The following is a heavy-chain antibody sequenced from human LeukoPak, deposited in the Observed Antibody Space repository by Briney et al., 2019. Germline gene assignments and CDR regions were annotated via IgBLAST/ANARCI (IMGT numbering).Heavy chain of an antibody. V-gene: IGHV4-61*01. CDR2: MYHRGST. D-gene: IGHD1-14*01. Sequence: SETLSLTCTVSGGSVSSDSYYWSWIRQPPEKGLEWIAYMYHRGSTNYNPSLRSRVTMSVDTSKNQFSLKLSSVTAADTAVYYCARAVSDSGYWYFDLWGRGTLGTVSS. CDR1: GGSVSSDSYY. CDR3: ARAVSDSGYWYFDL. J-gene: IGHJ2*01.